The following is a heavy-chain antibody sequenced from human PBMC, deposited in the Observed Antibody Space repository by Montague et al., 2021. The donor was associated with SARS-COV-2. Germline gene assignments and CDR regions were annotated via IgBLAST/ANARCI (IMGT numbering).Heavy chain of an antibody. V-gene: IGHV3-48*04. J-gene: IGHJ6*02. Sequence: SLRLSCAASGFTFSSYSMNWVRQAPGKGLEWVSYISSSSSTIYYADSVKGRSTISRDNAKNTLYLQMNSLRAEDTAVYYCARGNGGPNRRFLEWLSPYGMDVWGQGTTVTVSS. CDR2: ISSSSSTI. CDR1: GFTFSSYS. D-gene: IGHD3-3*01. CDR3: ARGNGGPNRRFLEWLSPYGMDV.